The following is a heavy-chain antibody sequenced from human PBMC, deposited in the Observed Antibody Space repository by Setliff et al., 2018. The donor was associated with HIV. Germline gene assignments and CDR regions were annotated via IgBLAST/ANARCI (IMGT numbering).Heavy chain of an antibody. CDR1: GFTFSTYG. CDR2: IKQDGSEN. D-gene: IGHD5-12*01. Sequence: PGGSLRLSCAASGFTFSTYGMHWVRQAPGKGLEWVANIKQDGSENYFVDSVKGRFTISRDNTRSSLFLHMDSLTAEDTAVYYCAREALSRDGYSYFDYWGQGTLVTVSS. J-gene: IGHJ4*02. CDR3: AREALSRDGYSYFDY. V-gene: IGHV3-7*01.